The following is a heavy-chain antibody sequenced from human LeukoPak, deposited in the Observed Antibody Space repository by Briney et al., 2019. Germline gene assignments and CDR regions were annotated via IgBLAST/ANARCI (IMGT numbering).Heavy chain of an antibody. J-gene: IGHJ5*02. CDR1: GYTFTTYY. CDR2: INPSGGST. CDR3: ASKDSSGWYGEA. Sequence: GASVKVSCKASGYTFTTYYMHWVRQAPGQGLEWMGVINPSGGSTSYAQKFQGRITMTRDTSTSTVYVELSSLRSEDSAVYYCASKDSSGWYGEAWGQGTQVTVSS. D-gene: IGHD6-19*01. V-gene: IGHV1-46*01.